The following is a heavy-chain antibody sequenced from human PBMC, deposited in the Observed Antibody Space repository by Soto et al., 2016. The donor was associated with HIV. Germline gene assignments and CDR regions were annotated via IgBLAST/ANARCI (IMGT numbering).Heavy chain of an antibody. Sequence: VQLVESGGGVIQPGRSLRLSCAASGFTFSDYAMHWVRQAPGKGLDWVAVISYDGSNKYYADSVKGRFTISRDNSKNTLYLQMNSLRAEDTAVYYCARDAGEIVATRDLDYWGQGTLVTVSS. CDR1: GFTFSDYA. CDR3: ARDAGEIVATRDLDY. D-gene: IGHD5-12*01. CDR2: ISYDGSNK. J-gene: IGHJ4*02. V-gene: IGHV3-30*04.